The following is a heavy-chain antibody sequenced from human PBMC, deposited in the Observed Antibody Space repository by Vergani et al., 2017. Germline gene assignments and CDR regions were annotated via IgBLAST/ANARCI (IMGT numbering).Heavy chain of an antibody. D-gene: IGHD3-22*01. CDR3: TKAGQYDSDNFHDS. CDR1: GFTFSSYG. V-gene: IGHV3-30*02. CDR2: IRYDGSNK. Sequence: QVQLVESGGGVVQPGGSLRLSCAASGFTFSSYGMHWVRQAPGKGLEWVAFIRYDGSNKYYADSVKGRFTISRDNSQTTVFLQMNSLRADDSAVYYCTKAGQYDSDNFHDSWGQGALVTVAS. J-gene: IGHJ1*01.